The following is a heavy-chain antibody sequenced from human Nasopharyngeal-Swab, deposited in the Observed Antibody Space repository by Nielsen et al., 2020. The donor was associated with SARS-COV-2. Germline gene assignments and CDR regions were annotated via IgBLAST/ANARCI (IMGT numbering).Heavy chain of an antibody. J-gene: IGHJ4*02. CDR2: ISAYNGNT. CDR3: ARESSIAVAGAIFDY. CDR1: GYTLISYG. D-gene: IGHD6-19*01. Sequence: ASVQDPRMASGYTLISYGISGVRQAPGQGLEGMGWISAYNGNTNYAQKLQGRVTMTTDTSTSTAYMELRSLRSDDTAVYYCARESSIAVAGAIFDYWGQGTLVTVSS. V-gene: IGHV1-18*01.